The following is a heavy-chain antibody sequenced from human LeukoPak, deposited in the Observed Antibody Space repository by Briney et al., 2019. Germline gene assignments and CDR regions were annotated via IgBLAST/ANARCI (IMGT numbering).Heavy chain of an antibody. D-gene: IGHD3-22*01. V-gene: IGHV4-31*03. Sequence: PSETLSLTCTVSGGSISSGDYYWSWIRQHPGKGLEWIGYTYYGGTTYYNPSLRSRVIISVDTSKNQFSLKLSSVTAADTAVYYCARPISGYGSFDIWGQGTMVTVSS. CDR2: TYYGGTT. CDR1: GGSISSGDYY. CDR3: ARPISGYGSFDI. J-gene: IGHJ3*02.